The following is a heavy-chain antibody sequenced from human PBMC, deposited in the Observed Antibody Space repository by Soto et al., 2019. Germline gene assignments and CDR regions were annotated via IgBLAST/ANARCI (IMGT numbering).Heavy chain of an antibody. V-gene: IGHV1-69*01. CDR1: GGTFSSYA. J-gene: IGHJ3*02. CDR2: IIPIFGTA. D-gene: IGHD2-21*02. Sequence: GAAVKVSCTASGGTFSSYAISWVRQAPGQGLEWMGGIIPIFGTANYAQKFQGRVTITADESTSTAYMELSSLRSEDTAVYYCARYPVVTAIGDAFDIWGQGTMVTVAS. CDR3: ARYPVVTAIGDAFDI.